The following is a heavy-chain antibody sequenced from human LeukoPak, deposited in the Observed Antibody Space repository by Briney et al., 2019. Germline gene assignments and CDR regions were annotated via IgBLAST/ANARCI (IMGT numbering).Heavy chain of an antibody. CDR1: GGTFSSYA. D-gene: IGHD5-24*01. J-gene: IGHJ6*03. V-gene: IGHV1-69*05. Sequence: SVKVSCKASGGTFSSYAISWVRQAPGQGLEWMGRIIPIFGTANYAQKFQGRVTITTDESTSTAYMELSSLRFEDTAVYYCATTRGSYYYYYMDVWGKGTTVTVSS. CDR2: IIPIFGTA. CDR3: ATTRGSYYYYYMDV.